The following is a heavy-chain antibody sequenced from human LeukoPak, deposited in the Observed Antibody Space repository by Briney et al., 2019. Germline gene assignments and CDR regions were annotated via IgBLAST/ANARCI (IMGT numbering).Heavy chain of an antibody. CDR2: ISYDGSSK. CDR1: GFTFSNYG. CDR3: AKDALGGHLWRNYYFDY. V-gene: IGHV3-30*18. D-gene: IGHD5-18*01. J-gene: IGHJ4*02. Sequence: PGGSLRLSCAASGFTFSNYGMHWVRQAPGKGLEWVAVISYDGSSKYYADSVKGRFTISRDNAKNTLFLQMDSLRAGDTAVYYCAKDALGGHLWRNYYFDYWGQGTLVTVSS.